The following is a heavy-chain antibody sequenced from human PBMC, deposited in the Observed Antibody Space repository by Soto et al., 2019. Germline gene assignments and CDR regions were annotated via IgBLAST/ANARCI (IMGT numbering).Heavy chain of an antibody. CDR3: ARDQGCRKRAFDI. V-gene: IGHV1-69*08. J-gene: IGHJ3*02. Sequence: QVQLVQSGAEVKKPGSSVKVSCKASGGTFSSYTISWVRQTPGQGLEWMGRIIPILGIATYAQKFQSRVTIPGDKSTRAAYMELSRVTAEDSAVYYCARDQGCRKRAFDIWGQGTMVTVSS. CDR1: GGTFSSYT. CDR2: IIPILGIA.